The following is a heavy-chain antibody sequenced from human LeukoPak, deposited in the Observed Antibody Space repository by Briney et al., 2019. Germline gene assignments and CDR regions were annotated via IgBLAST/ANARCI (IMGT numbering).Heavy chain of an antibody. CDR2: ISAYNGNT. CDR3: ARVGPYYYDSSGYYCVVLFDY. CDR1: GYTFTSYG. J-gene: IGHJ4*02. Sequence: GASVKVSCKASGYTFTSYGISWVRQAPGQGLEWMGWISAYNGNTNYAQKLQGRVTMTTDTSTSTAYMGLRSLRSDDTAVYYCARVGPYYYDSSGYYCVVLFDYWGQGTLVTVSS. V-gene: IGHV1-18*01. D-gene: IGHD3-22*01.